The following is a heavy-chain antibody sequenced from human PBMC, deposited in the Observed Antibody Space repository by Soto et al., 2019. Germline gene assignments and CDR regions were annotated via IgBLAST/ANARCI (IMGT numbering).Heavy chain of an antibody. V-gene: IGHV4-39*01. J-gene: IGHJ5*02. CDR1: GGSISSSSYY. CDR2: IYYSGST. CDR3: ARLSSGSNWFDP. D-gene: IGHD6-19*01. Sequence: QLQLQESGPGLVKPSETLSLTCTVSGGSISSSSYYWGWIRQPPGKGLEWIGSIYYSGSTYYNPSLKSRVTISVDTSKTQFSLKLSSVTAADTAVYYCARLSSGSNWFDPWGQGTLVTVSS.